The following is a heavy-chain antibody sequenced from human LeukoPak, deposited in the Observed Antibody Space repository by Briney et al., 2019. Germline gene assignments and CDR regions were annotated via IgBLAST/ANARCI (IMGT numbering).Heavy chain of an antibody. CDR1: GGSISSHY. CDR2: IYYSGST. V-gene: IGHV4-59*11. D-gene: IGHD3-3*01. CDR3: AGHYDFWSGYYNY. Sequence: SETLSLTRTVSGGSISSHYWSWIRQPPGKGLEWIGYIYYSGSTNYNPSLKSRVTISVDTSKNQFSLKLSSVTAADTAVYYCAGHYDFWSGYYNYWGQGTLVTVSS. J-gene: IGHJ4*02.